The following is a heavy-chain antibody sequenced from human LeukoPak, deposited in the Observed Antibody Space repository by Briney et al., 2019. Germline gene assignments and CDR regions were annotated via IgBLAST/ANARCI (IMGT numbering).Heavy chain of an antibody. J-gene: IGHJ4*02. CDR3: ARDTFQPGLIDS. CDR1: GFTLSRYA. Sequence: GGSLRLSCAASGFTLSRYAMNWVRQAPGKGLEWVSYINTDSSDIHYADSVKGRFTISRDNARNTLYLQLSSLRAEDSAVNYCARDTFQPGLIDSWGQGALVTVSS. V-gene: IGHV3-21*05. CDR2: INTDSSDI. D-gene: IGHD2-2*01.